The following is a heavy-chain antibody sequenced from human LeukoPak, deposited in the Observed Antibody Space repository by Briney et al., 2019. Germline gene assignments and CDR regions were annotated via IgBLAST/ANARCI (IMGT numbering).Heavy chain of an antibody. CDR2: IRSQAYSGTT. V-gene: IGHV3-49*04. CDR3: TRDIVSISQPYYFDY. Sequence: QPGRSLRLSCTASGFTFGYHAINGVRQAPGRGLEWVGFIRSQAYSGTTEYATSVKDRFTISRDDSKSIAYLQMNSLKTEDTAVYYCTRDIVSISQPYYFDYWGQGTLVTVSS. CDR1: GFTFGYHA. D-gene: IGHD2-2*01. J-gene: IGHJ4*02.